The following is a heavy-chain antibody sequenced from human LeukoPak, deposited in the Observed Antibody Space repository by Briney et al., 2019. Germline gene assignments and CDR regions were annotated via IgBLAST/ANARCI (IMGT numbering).Heavy chain of an antibody. Sequence: GGSLRLSCAASGFTFSSYAMSWVRQAPGKGLEWVSAISSRGGSTYYADSVKGRFTISRDNSKNTLYLQMNSLRAEDTAVYYCAKGEWIQFQLYYFDYWGQGTLVTVSS. D-gene: IGHD5-18*01. CDR3: AKGEWIQFQLYYFDY. CDR2: ISSRGGST. CDR1: GFTFSSYA. J-gene: IGHJ4*02. V-gene: IGHV3-23*01.